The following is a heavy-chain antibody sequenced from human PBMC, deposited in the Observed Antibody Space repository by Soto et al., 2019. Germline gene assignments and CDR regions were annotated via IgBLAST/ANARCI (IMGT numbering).Heavy chain of an antibody. J-gene: IGHJ4*02. CDR2: IYYSGST. D-gene: IGHD4-17*01. CDR1: GGSISSYY. Sequence: SETLSLTCTVSGGSISSYYWRWIRPPPGKGLEWIGYIYYSGSTNYNPTLKSRATISVDTSKNQFSLKLSSVTAADTAVYYCARVHGDYGARWTSHDYWGQGTLVTVSS. V-gene: IGHV4-59*01. CDR3: ARVHGDYGARWTSHDY.